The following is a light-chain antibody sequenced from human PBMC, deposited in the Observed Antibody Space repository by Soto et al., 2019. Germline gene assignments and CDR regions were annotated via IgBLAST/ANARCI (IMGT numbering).Light chain of an antibody. CDR1: SSDVGGYNY. V-gene: IGLV2-14*01. CDR2: EVS. Sequence: QSVLTQPASVSGSPGQSITISCTGTSSDVGGYNYVSWYQQHPGKAPKLMIYEVSNRPSGVSNRFSGSKSGNTASLTISGLQAEDEADYYCSSYTSSSTYVFRTGTNVTVL. J-gene: IGLJ1*01. CDR3: SSYTSSSTYV.